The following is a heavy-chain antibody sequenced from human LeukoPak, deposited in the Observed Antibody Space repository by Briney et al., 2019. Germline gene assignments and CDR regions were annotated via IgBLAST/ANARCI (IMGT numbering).Heavy chain of an antibody. CDR3: ARWMCSSTSCYEYNWFDP. CDR1: GGSTSSYY. D-gene: IGHD2-2*01. CDR2: IYYSGST. J-gene: IGHJ5*02. V-gene: IGHV4-59*01. Sequence: SETLSLTCTVSGGSTSSYYWSWIRQPPGKGLEWIGYIYYSGSTNYNPSLKSRVTISVDTSKNQFSPKLSSVTAADTAVYYCARWMCSSTSCYEYNWFDPWGQGTLVTVSS.